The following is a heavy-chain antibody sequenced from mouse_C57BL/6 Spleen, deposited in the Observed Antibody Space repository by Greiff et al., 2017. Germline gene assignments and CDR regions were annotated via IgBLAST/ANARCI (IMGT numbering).Heavy chain of an antibody. CDR2: IDPSDSYT. V-gene: IGHV1-59*01. J-gene: IGHJ2*01. CDR1: GYTFTSYW. CDR3: ARDRLDY. Sequence: QVQLQQPGAELVRPGTSVKLSCKASGYTFTSYWMHWVKQRPGQGLEWIGVIDPSDSYTNYNQKFKGKATLTVDTSSSTAYMQLSSLTSEDSAVYYCARDRLDYWGQGTTLTVSS.